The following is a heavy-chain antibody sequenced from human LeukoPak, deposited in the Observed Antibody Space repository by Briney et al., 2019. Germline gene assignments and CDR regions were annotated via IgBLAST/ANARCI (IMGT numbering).Heavy chain of an antibody. CDR3: ARDPRNKGFDP. D-gene: IGHD1/OR15-1a*01. Sequence: PGGSLRLSCAASGFTFSGYWMHWARQSPGKGLVWVSCINGDGSDTLYADSVKGRFTISRDNAKNTLYLQMNSLIVEDTAVYYCARDPRNKGFDPWGQGTLVTVSS. J-gene: IGHJ5*02. V-gene: IGHV3-74*01. CDR1: GFTFSGYW. CDR2: INGDGSDT.